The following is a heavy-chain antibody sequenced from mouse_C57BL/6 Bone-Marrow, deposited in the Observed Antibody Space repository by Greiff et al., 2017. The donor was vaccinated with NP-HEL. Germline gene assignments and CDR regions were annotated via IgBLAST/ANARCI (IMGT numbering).Heavy chain of an antibody. Sequence: QVQLKQPGAELVKPGASVKLSCKASGYTFTSYWMHWVKQRPGQGLEWIGMIHPNSGSTNYNEKFKSKATLTVDKSSSTAYMQLSSLTSEDSAVYYCARGKKPIYDGYYPYAMDYWGQGTSVTVAS. CDR2: IHPNSGST. V-gene: IGHV1-64*01. CDR1: GYTFTSYW. CDR3: ARGKKPIYDGYYPYAMDY. J-gene: IGHJ4*01. D-gene: IGHD2-3*01.